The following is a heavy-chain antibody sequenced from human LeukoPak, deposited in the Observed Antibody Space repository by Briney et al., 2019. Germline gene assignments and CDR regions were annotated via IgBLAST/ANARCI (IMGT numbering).Heavy chain of an antibody. CDR3: ARVSFGDLFLDS. CDR1: GVSFSTYW. Sequence: GGSLRLSCAASGVSFSTYWMTWVRQAPGKGLEWVANINQAGSEKYSVDSVKGRFAISRDNAKNSLYLQMNSLRAADTAVYFCARVSFGDLFLDSWGQGTLVTVSS. J-gene: IGHJ4*02. CDR2: INQAGSEK. V-gene: IGHV3-7*04. D-gene: IGHD3-10*01.